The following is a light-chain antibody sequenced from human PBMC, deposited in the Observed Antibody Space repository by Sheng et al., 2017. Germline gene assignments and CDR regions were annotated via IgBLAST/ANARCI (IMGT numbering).Light chain of an antibody. CDR1: QSVSTF. CDR3: QQRSSWYT. J-gene: IGKJ2*01. Sequence: EIVLTQSPATLSLSPGERATLSCRASQSVSTFLAWYQQKPGQAPRLLIYDASNRATGVPARFSGSGSGTDFTLTIISLEPEDFAVYYCQQRSSWYTFGQGTKL. V-gene: IGKV3-11*01. CDR2: DAS.